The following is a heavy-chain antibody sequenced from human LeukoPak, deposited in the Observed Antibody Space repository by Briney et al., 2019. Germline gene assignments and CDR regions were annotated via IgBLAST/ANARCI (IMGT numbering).Heavy chain of an antibody. D-gene: IGHD6-19*01. CDR3: ARDGSLGGWYGDSFDY. J-gene: IGHJ4*02. V-gene: IGHV4-61*02. CDR2: IYTSGST. CDR1: GGSISSGSYY. Sequence: SETLSLTCTVSGGSISSGSYYWSWIRQPAGKGLEWIGRIYTSGSTNYNPSLKSRVTISVDTSKNQFSLKLSSVTAADTAVYYCARDGSLGGWYGDSFDYWGRGPLVPVPS.